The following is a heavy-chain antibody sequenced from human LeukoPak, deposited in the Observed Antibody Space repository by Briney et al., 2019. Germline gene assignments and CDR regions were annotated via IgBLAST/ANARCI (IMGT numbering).Heavy chain of an antibody. CDR2: IYPGDSDT. CDR3: VSGIAAAYPPHVDY. J-gene: IGHJ4*02. Sequence: GESLQISCQGSGYSFTSYWIGWVRQMPGKGLEWMGIIYPGDSDTRYSPSFQGQVTISADKSISTAYLQWSSLKASDTAMYYCVSGIAAAYPPHVDYWGQGTLVTVSS. CDR1: GYSFTSYW. D-gene: IGHD6-13*01. V-gene: IGHV5-51*01.